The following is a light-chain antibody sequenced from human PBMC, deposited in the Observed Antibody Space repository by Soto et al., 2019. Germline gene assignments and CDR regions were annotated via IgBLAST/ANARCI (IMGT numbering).Light chain of an antibody. CDR3: QQYNSYLFT. CDR2: AAS. V-gene: IGKV1-9*01. Sequence: DIQLTQSPSFLSASVGDRVTITCRASQGISSYLAWYQQKPGKAPKLLIYAASTLQSGVPSRFSGSGSGTEFTLTISSLQPDDFATYYCQQYNSYLFTFGPGTKVDIK. J-gene: IGKJ3*01. CDR1: QGISSY.